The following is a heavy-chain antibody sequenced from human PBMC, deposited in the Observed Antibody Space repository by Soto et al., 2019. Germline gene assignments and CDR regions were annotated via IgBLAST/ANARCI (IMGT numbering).Heavy chain of an antibody. CDR2: IYYTGSN. CDR3: AGYSQCLAPFDY. CDR1: GGSISSGDYY. V-gene: IGHV4-61*08. D-gene: IGHD6-19*01. Sequence: PSETLSLACTVSGGSISSGDYYWAWIRQPPGKGLEWIGYIYYTGSNKYNPSLKSRATISLDTSNNQFSLKVNSVTTADTAVYYCAGYSQCLAPFDYWGQGTLVTVSS. J-gene: IGHJ4*02.